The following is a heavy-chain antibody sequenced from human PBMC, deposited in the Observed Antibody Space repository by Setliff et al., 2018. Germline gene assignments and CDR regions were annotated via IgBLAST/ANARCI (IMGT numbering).Heavy chain of an antibody. D-gene: IGHD6-19*01. J-gene: IGHJ3*02. CDR3: AKVYLAGSGWDKANALDI. V-gene: IGHV1-46*03. Sequence: GASVKVSCKASGYTFIYYYIHWVRQAPGQGLEWMGLINPSGGGTIYARKFQGRVTMARETSTSTVYMELSGLRSEDTAAYYCAKVYLAGSGWDKANALDIWGQGTMVTVSS. CDR2: INPSGGGT. CDR1: GYTFIYYY.